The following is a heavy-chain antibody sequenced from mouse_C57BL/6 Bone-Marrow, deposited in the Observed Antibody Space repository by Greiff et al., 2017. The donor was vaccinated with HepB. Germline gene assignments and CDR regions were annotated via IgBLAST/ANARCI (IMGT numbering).Heavy chain of an antibody. CDR2: IYPGDGDT. D-gene: IGHD2-4*01. V-gene: IGHV1-82*01. J-gene: IGHJ3*01. CDR3: AIYYDYDRDY. Sequence: QVQLKESGPELVKPGASVKISCKASGYAFSSSWMNWVKQRPGKGLEWIGRIYPGDGDTNYNGKFKGKATLTADKSSSTAYMQLSSLTSEDSAVYFCAIYYDYDRDYWGQGTLVTVSA. CDR1: GYAFSSSW.